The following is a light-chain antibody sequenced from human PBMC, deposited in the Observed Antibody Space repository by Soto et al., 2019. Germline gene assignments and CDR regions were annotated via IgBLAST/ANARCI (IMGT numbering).Light chain of an antibody. CDR3: QQYNAYWT. J-gene: IGKJ2*01. V-gene: IGKV1-5*03. CDR1: QSINTW. CDR2: KAS. Sequence: DIQMTQSPSTLSASVGDRVTITCRASQSINTWLAWYQQKPGKAPKLLIYKASSLQSGVPSRFSGSGSGTEFTLTISSLQPYDFATYYCQQYNAYWTFGQGTKLEIK.